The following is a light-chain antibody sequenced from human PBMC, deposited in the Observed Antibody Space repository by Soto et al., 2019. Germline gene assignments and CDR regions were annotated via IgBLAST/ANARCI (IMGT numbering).Light chain of an antibody. CDR3: QQRSNWPPYT. CDR2: DAS. Sequence: EIVLTRSPATLSLSPGERATLSCRASQSVSNYLAWFQQKPGQAPRLLIYDASNRATGIPARFSGSGSGTDFTLTISSLEPEDFAVYYCQQRSNWPPYTFGQGTKLEIK. CDR1: QSVSNY. V-gene: IGKV3-11*01. J-gene: IGKJ2*01.